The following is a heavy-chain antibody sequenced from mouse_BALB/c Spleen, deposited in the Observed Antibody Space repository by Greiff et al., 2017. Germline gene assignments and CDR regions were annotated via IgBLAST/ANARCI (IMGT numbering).Heavy chain of an antibody. Sequence: EVKVEESGPGLVKPSQSLSLTCSVTGYSITSGYYWNWIRQFPGNKLEWMGYISYDGSNNYNPSLKNRISITRDTSKNQFFLKLNSVTTEDTATYYCARGYYGGYFDYWGQGTTLTVSS. J-gene: IGHJ2*01. CDR2: ISYDGSN. CDR1: GYSITSGYY. CDR3: ARGYYGGYFDY. V-gene: IGHV3-6*02. D-gene: IGHD1-1*02.